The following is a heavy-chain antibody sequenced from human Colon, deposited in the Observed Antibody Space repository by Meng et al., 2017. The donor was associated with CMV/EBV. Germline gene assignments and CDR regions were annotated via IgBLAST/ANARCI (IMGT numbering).Heavy chain of an antibody. Sequence: QVQLVQSGAEVKEPGASVKVSCKTSGYTFNGYFMHWVRQAPGQGLEWMGWINPVTGDTSYAQKFEVRVTMTRDTSINTAYMELSSLRSDDTAVYYCATFGGDFDYWGQGTLVTVSS. D-gene: IGHD3-3*01. J-gene: IGHJ4*02. CDR1: GYTFNGYF. V-gene: IGHV1-2*02. CDR2: INPVTGDT. CDR3: ATFGGDFDY.